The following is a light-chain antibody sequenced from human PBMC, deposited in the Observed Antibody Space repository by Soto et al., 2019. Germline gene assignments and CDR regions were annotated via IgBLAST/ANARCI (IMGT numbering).Light chain of an antibody. CDR3: QQRSDRLPIT. CDR1: QRISRY. CDR2: AAS. V-gene: IGKV1-39*01. J-gene: IGKJ5*01. Sequence: DIRMTPAPSSLSAHIGDRVPITYRASQRISRYLNWYQQIPGKAPRLLIYAASNLQSGVPSRFSGSGSGTDFTLTISGLQREDSAVYYCQQRSDRLPITFAQGTRLEIK.